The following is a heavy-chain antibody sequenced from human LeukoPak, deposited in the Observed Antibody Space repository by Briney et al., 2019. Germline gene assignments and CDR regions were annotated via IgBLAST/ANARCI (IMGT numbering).Heavy chain of an antibody. V-gene: IGHV4-39*01. CDR2: IYYSGST. D-gene: IGHD6-19*01. CDR3: ARSLEAVANWFDP. CDR1: GGSISSSSYC. Sequence: SETLSLTCTVSGGSISSSSYCWGWIRQPPGKGLEWIGSIYYSGSTYYNPSLKSRVTISVDTSKNQFSLKLSSVTAADTAVYYCARSLEAVANWFDPWGQGTLVTVSS. J-gene: IGHJ5*02.